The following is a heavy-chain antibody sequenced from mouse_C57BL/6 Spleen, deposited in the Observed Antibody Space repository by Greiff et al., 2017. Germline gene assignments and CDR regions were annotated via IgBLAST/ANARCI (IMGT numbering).Heavy chain of an antibody. V-gene: IGHV1-50*01. D-gene: IGHD1-1*01. J-gene: IGHJ1*03. CDR3: ALYYGSQGYFDV. CDR1: GYTFTSYW. Sequence: QVQLQQPGAELVKPGASVKLSCKASGYTFTSYWMQWVKQRPGQGLEWIGEIDPSDSYTNYNQKFKGKATLTVDTSSSTAYLQLSSLTSEDSAVYYCALYYGSQGYFDVWGTGTTVTVSS. CDR2: IDPSDSYT.